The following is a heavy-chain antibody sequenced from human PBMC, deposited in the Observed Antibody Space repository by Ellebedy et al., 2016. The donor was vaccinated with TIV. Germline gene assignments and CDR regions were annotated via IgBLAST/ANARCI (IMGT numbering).Heavy chain of an antibody. V-gene: IGHV3-30*04. J-gene: IGHJ6*02. Sequence: GGSLRLSXAASGFTFSSYAMHWVRQAPGKGLEWVAVISYDGSNKYYADSVKGRFTISRDNSKNTLYLQMNSLRAEDTAVYYCARGFCSGGSCYSFYGMDVWGQGTTVTVSS. CDR1: GFTFSSYA. CDR3: ARGFCSGGSCYSFYGMDV. CDR2: ISYDGSNK. D-gene: IGHD2-15*01.